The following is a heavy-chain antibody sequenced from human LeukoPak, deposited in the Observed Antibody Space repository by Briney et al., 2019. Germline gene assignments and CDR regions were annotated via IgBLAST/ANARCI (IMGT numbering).Heavy chain of an antibody. J-gene: IGHJ4*02. V-gene: IGHV3-7*01. CDR3: ARDRGTVTTYSHEY. CDR2: IKQDGSEK. D-gene: IGHD4-11*01. Sequence: PGGSLRLSCAASGFTFSSYWMSWVRQAPGKGLEWVANIKQDGSEKYYVDSVKGRFTISRDNAKNSLYLQMNSLSAEDTAVYYCARDRGTVTTYSHEYWGQGTLVTVSS. CDR1: GFTFSSYW.